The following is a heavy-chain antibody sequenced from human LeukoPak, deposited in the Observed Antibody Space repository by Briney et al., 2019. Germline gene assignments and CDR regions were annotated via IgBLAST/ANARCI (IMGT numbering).Heavy chain of an antibody. CDR3: ARGGNIVVVPAAPDFQH. D-gene: IGHD2-2*01. CDR1: GYTFTSYD. V-gene: IGHV1-8*03. J-gene: IGHJ1*01. CDR2: MNPNGGNT. Sequence: ASVKVSCKASGYTFTSYDINWVRQATGQGLEWMGWMNPNGGNTGYAQKFQGRVTITRNTSITTAYMELSSLRSEDTAVYYCARGGNIVVVPAAPDFQHWGQGTLVTVSS.